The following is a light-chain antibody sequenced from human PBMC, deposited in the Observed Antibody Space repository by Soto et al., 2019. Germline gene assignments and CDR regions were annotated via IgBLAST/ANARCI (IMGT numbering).Light chain of an antibody. J-gene: IGKJ1*01. V-gene: IGKV3-15*01. CDR2: GAS. Sequence: EIVMTQSPATLSVSPGERATLSCRASQSVSNNLAWYQKKPGQAPRLLIYGASTRATGIPARFSGSGSGTEFTLTISSLQSEDFAVYYCQQYNTWWTFGQGTRVELK. CDR1: QSVSNN. CDR3: QQYNTWWT.